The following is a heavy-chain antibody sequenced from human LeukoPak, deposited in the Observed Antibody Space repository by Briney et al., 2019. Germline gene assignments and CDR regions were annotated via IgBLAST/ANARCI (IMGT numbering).Heavy chain of an antibody. Sequence: PGGSLRLSCAASGFAFGSYVMHWVRQTPGKGLEWVAVIAHDGSIKYYGESVKGRFTISRDSSKNTLYLQMNSLRSEDTAVYYCAKDLGDARSWYLDYWGQGTLVTVSS. J-gene: IGHJ4*02. CDR2: IAHDGSIK. CDR1: GFAFGSYV. D-gene: IGHD3-16*01. V-gene: IGHV3-30*18. CDR3: AKDLGDARSWYLDY.